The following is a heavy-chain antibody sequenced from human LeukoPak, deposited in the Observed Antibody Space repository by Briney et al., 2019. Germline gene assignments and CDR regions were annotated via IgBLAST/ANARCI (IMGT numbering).Heavy chain of an antibody. CDR2: ISGSGGST. Sequence: PGGSLRLSCAASGFTFSSYAMNWVRQAPEKGLEWVSVISGSGGSTYYADSVKGRFTISRDNSKNTLYLQMNNLRVEDTAVYYCARYHTALNYWGQGTLVTASS. D-gene: IGHD5-18*01. CDR1: GFTFSSYA. V-gene: IGHV3-23*01. CDR3: ARYHTALNY. J-gene: IGHJ4*02.